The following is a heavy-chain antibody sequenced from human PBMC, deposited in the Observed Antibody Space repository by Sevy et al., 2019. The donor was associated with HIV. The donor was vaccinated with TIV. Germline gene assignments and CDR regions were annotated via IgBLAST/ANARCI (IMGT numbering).Heavy chain of an antibody. Sequence: GGSLRLSCAASRFTFSTYGMHWVRQAPGKGLEWVAFIRYDGSTKYYGDSVKGRFTISRDNSKNTLYLQMNSLRAEDTAVYYCAKGLGMVQGALLSDDIWGQRTMVTVSS. CDR1: RFTFSTYG. D-gene: IGHD3-10*01. J-gene: IGHJ3*02. V-gene: IGHV3-30*02. CDR2: IRYDGSTK. CDR3: AKGLGMVQGALLSDDI.